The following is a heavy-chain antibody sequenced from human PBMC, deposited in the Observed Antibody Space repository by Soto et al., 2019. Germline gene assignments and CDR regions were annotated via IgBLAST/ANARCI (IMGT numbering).Heavy chain of an antibody. Sequence: PSEILSLTCTVSGGSISSYYWSWIRQPPGKGLEWIGYIYYSGSTNYNPSLKSRVTISVDTSKNQFSLKLSSVTAADTAVYYCARVVYSSSWYGVEYNWFDPGAREPWSPSPQ. D-gene: IGHD6-13*01. CDR3: ARVVYSSSWYGVEYNWFDP. J-gene: IGHJ5*02. CDR1: GGSISSYY. V-gene: IGHV4-59*01. CDR2: IYYSGST.